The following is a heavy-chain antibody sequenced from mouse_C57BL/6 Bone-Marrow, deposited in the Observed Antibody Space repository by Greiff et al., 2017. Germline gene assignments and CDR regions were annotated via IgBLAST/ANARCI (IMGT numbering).Heavy chain of an antibody. CDR3: ARPLDGYYDWYFDV. CDR1: GFTFSSYG. D-gene: IGHD2-3*01. Sequence: EVQGVESGGDLVKPGGSLKLSCAASGFTFSSYGMSWVRQTPDKRLEWVATISSGGSYTYYPDSVNGRFTISRDNAKNTLYLQMSSLKSEDTAMYYCARPLDGYYDWYFDVWGTGTTVTVSS. J-gene: IGHJ1*03. V-gene: IGHV5-6*01. CDR2: ISSGGSYT.